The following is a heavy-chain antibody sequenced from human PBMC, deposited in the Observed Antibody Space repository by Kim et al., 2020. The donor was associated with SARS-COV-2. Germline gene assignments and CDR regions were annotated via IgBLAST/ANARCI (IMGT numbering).Heavy chain of an antibody. Sequence: SETLSLTCTVSGGSISSGGYYWSWIRQHPGKGLECIGYIYYSGSTYYNPSLKSRVTMSVDTSKNQFSLKLSSLTAADTAVYYCARAPTTFGGVILSFDYWGQGTLVTVSS. V-gene: IGHV4-31*03. CDR1: GGSISSGGYY. D-gene: IGHD3-16*02. CDR3: ARAPTTFGGVILSFDY. J-gene: IGHJ4*02. CDR2: IYYSGST.